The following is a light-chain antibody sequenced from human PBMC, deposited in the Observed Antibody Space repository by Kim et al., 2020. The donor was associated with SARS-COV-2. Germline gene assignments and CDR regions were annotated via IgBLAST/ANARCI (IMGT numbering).Light chain of an antibody. J-gene: IGLJ1*01. Sequence: SYELTQPPSVSVSPGQTASITCSGDKLGDKYACWYQQKPGQSPVLVIYQDSKRPSGIPERFSGSNSGNTATLTISGTQAMDEADYYCQAWDSSNYVFGTGTEVTVL. V-gene: IGLV3-1*01. CDR2: QDS. CDR1: KLGDKY. CDR3: QAWDSSNYV.